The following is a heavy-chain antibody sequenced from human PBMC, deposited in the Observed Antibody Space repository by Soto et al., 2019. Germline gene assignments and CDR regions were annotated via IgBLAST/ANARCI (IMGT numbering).Heavy chain of an antibody. J-gene: IGHJ5*02. Sequence: PGWSLRLSFVASGFTFTTYWMSWVLQAPGKGLQWVANIRQDGGAQYYVDSVKGRFTISRDNAKNSVYLQMDSLRVEDTAVYYCVRGGHGSGSYLGSSWGQGILVTVSS. D-gene: IGHD3-10*01. CDR3: VRGGHGSGSYLGSS. CDR1: GFTFTTYW. CDR2: IRQDGGAQ. V-gene: IGHV3-7*03.